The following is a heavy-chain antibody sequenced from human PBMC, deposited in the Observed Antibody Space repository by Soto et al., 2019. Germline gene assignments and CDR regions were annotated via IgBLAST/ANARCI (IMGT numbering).Heavy chain of an antibody. CDR1: GGPVGYTSFY. CDR2: VHHSVTT. CDR3: ARDTSSTSLRAEYFQF. D-gene: IGHD6-13*01. V-gene: IGHV4-39*02. Sequence: SETLSLTCDVSGGPVGYTSFYWGWLRQSPGKGLEWIGSVHHSVTTYYNPSLKGRVTISMDTPKNQFSLRLTSVTAADTAVYYCARDTSSTSLRAEYFQFWGQGTQVPSPQ. J-gene: IGHJ1*01.